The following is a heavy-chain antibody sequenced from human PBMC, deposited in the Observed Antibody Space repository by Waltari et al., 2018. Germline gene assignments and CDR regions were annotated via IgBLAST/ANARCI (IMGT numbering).Heavy chain of an antibody. CDR1: GYSISSGYY. CDR2: IYHGGST. V-gene: IGHV4-38-2*01. Sequence: VQLQESGPGLVKPSETLSLTCAVSGYSISSGYYWGWIRQPPGKGPEWIRSIYHGGSTYYNPALKRRVTISVDTSKNQFALKLSSVTAADTAVYYCAGGYCSSTSCYQVVWFDPWGQGTLVTVSS. CDR3: AGGYCSSTSCYQVVWFDP. J-gene: IGHJ5*02. D-gene: IGHD2-2*01.